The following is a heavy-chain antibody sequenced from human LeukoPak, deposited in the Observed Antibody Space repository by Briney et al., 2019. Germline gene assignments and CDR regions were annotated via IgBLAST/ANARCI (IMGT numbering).Heavy chain of an antibody. CDR1: GFTFSSYE. CDR2: ISSSGSTI. V-gene: IGHV3-48*03. J-gene: IGHJ6*04. CDR3: ARDKGMGSGWTLGYYYYGMDV. Sequence: GGSLRLSCAASGFTFSSYEMNWVRQAPGKGLEWVSYISSSGSTIYYADSVKGRFTISRDNAKNSLYLQMNSLRAEDTAVYYCARDKGMGSGWTLGYYYYGMDVWGKGTTVTVSS. D-gene: IGHD6-19*01.